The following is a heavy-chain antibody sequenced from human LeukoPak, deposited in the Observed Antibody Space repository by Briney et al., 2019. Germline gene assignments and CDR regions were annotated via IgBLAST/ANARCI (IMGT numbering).Heavy chain of an antibody. V-gene: IGHV4-39*07. Sequence: SETLSLTCTVSGGSISSSSYYWGWIRRPPGKGLEWIGSIYYSGSTYYNPSLKSRVTISVDTSKNQFSLKLSSVTAADTAVYYCARVYRGAFDIWGQGTMVTVSS. CDR1: GGSISSSSYY. CDR3: ARVYRGAFDI. J-gene: IGHJ3*02. CDR2: IYYSGST. D-gene: IGHD2-2*02.